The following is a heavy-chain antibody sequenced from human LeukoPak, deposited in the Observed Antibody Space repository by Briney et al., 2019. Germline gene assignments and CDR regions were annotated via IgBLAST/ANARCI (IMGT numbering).Heavy chain of an antibody. V-gene: IGHV1-2*02. D-gene: IGHD2-2*01. CDR2: INPNSGGT. Sequence: ASVKVSCKASGYTFTGYYMHWVRQAPGQGLEWMGWINPNSGGTNYAQKFQGRVTMTRDTSISTAYMELSRLRSDDTAVYYCARGGIVVVPVGDAFDIWGQGTMVTVSS. J-gene: IGHJ3*02. CDR3: ARGGIVVVPVGDAFDI. CDR1: GYTFTGYY.